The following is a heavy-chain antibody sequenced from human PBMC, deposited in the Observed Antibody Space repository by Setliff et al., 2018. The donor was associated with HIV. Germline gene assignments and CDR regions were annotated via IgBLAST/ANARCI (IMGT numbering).Heavy chain of an antibody. J-gene: IGHJ4*02. CDR2: FYYTGGA. V-gene: IGHV4-39*07. D-gene: IGHD5-18*01. CDR1: GDSISSSSHSDY. CDR3: ARDFRIQLWLRSPFDY. Sequence: SETLSLTCTVSGDSISSSSHSDYWGWIRQPPGQGLEWIGTFYYTGGAFYNPSLKSRVSISVDTSKNQFSLKLSSVNAADTAVYYCARDFRIQLWLRSPFDYWGQGTLVTVSS.